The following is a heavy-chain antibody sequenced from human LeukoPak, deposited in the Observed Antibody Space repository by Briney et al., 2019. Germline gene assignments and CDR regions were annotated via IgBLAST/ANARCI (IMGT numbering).Heavy chain of an antibody. CDR2: IYPGDSDT. J-gene: IGHJ4*02. V-gene: IGHV5-51*01. Sequence: GESLKISCKGSGYSFTSYWIGWVRQMPGKGLEWMGIIYPGDSDTRYSPSFQGQVTISVDKSISTAYLQWSSLKASDTAMYYCARQAAPITYYYDSSGYQDYWGQGTLVTVSS. D-gene: IGHD3-22*01. CDR3: ARQAAPITYYYDSSGYQDY. CDR1: GYSFTSYW.